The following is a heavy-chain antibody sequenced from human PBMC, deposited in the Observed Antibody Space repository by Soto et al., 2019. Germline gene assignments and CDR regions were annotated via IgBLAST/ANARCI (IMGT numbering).Heavy chain of an antibody. J-gene: IGHJ3*02. D-gene: IGHD3-22*01. Sequence: SGPTLVNPTQTLTLTCTFSGFSLSTSGMCVSWIRQPPGKALEWLALIDWDDDKYYSTSLKTRLTISKDTSKNQVVLTMTNMDPVVTATYYCARSNYYDSSGYYGAFGIWGQGTMVTVSS. CDR3: ARSNYYDSSGYYGAFGI. CDR2: IDWDDDK. CDR1: GFSLSTSGMC. V-gene: IGHV2-70*01.